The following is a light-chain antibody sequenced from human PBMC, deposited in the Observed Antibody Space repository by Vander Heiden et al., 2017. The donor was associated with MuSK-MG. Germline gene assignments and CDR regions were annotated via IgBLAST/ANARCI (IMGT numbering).Light chain of an antibody. CDR3: QQYVNFDALS. Sequence: EIQMTQSPSTLSASVGDRVTITCRASQRIHSWLAWYQQKPGKAPKLLIYKASGLESGVPSRFSGSGSDPEYTLTISSLQPDDFATYYCQQYVNFDALSFGGGTKVEIK. J-gene: IGKJ4*01. V-gene: IGKV1-5*03. CDR1: QRIHSW. CDR2: KAS.